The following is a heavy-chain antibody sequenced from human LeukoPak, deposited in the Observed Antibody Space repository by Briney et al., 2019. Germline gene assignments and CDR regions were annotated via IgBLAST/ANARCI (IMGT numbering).Heavy chain of an antibody. V-gene: IGHV1-2*02. D-gene: IGHD2-2*01. CDR2: INPKRGGT. Sequence: ASVKVSCKASGYTFTGYYMHWVRQAPGQGLEWMGWINPKRGGTNYAQEFQGRVTMTRETSISTPYMELSSLGSDDSAVYYCASWFGLYQLPSQVGWGQGTLVTVSS. J-gene: IGHJ4*02. CDR3: ASWFGLYQLPSQVG. CDR1: GYTFTGYY.